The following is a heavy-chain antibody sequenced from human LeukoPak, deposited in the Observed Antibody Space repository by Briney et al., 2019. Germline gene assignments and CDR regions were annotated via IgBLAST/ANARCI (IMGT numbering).Heavy chain of an antibody. CDR1: GYTFTNHG. CDR2: ISTYYGNT. CDR3: ARDEGYCTITTCYRNWFDP. J-gene: IGHJ5*02. V-gene: IGHV1-18*01. D-gene: IGHD2-2*01. Sequence: GASVKVSCKASGYTFTNHGISWVRQAPGQGLEWMGWISTYYGNTNYARKLQGRVTMTTDTSTSTAFMELRSLRSDDTAVYYCARDEGYCTITTCYRNWFDPWGQGTLVTVSS.